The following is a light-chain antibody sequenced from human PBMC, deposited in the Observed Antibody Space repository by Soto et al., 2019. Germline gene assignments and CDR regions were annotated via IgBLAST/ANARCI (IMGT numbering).Light chain of an antibody. CDR2: GAS. Sequence: EIMMTQSPATLSVSPGERATLSCRASQSVSNNLAWYQKKPGQAPRLLIYGASTRATGIPARFSGSGSGTAFTLTISSLQSEDFALYYCQQYNNRWTFGQGTRVEIK. CDR1: QSVSNN. J-gene: IGKJ1*01. CDR3: QQYNNRWT. V-gene: IGKV3-15*01.